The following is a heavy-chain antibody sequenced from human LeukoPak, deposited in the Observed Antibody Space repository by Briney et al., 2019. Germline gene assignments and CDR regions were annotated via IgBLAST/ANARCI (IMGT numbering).Heavy chain of an antibody. CDR3: ARLGYCSSTSCHNYDY. Sequence: SVKVSCKASGGTFSSYAISWVRQAPGQGLEWMGGIIPIFGTANCAQKFQGRVTITADKSTSTAYMELSSLRSEDTAVYYCARLGYCSSTSCHNYDYWGQGTLVTVSS. CDR1: GGTFSSYA. CDR2: IIPIFGTA. V-gene: IGHV1-69*06. D-gene: IGHD2-2*01. J-gene: IGHJ4*02.